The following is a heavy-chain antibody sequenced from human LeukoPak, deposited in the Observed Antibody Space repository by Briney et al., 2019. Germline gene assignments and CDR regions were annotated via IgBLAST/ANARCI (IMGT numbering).Heavy chain of an antibody. V-gene: IGHV3-13*01. CDR3: AREVDDTLTWGWDLDL. CDR2: IGRGGDT. D-gene: IGHD3-9*01. CDR1: GFSFSSCD. Sequence: GGSLRLSCAAFGFSFSSCDMHWVRQAPGKGLEWVSAIGRGGDTYYADSVKGRFTISRENAKNSLYLEMNSLRAGDTAVYFCAREVDDTLTWGWDLDLWGRGTLVTVSS. J-gene: IGHJ2*01.